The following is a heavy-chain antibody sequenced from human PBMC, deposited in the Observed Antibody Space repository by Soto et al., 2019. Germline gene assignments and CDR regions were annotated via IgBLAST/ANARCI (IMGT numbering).Heavy chain of an antibody. CDR1: GFTFSSYA. V-gene: IGHV3-23*01. CDR2: ISGSGGST. J-gene: IGHJ4*02. Sequence: EGRLLEHGGDLVQPGGSLRLSCEASGFTFSSYAMSWVRQAPGKGLEWVSVISGSGGSTNYADSVKGRFTISRDNFKNPLYLQMNSLRAGDTAVYYCAKDNEVCADSAGYFDYWGQGTLVTVSS. CDR3: AKDNEVCADSAGYFDY. D-gene: IGHD2-21*02.